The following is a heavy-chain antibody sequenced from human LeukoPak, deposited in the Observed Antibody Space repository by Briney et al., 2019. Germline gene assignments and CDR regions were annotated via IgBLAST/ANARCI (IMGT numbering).Heavy chain of an antibody. Sequence: GGSLRLSCAVSGITLSNYGMSWVRQAPGKGLEWVSVISGSGGSTYYADSVKGRFTISRDNSKNTLYLQMNSLRAEDTAVYYCAKILYYDYVWGTFDYWGQGTLVTVSS. V-gene: IGHV3-23*01. CDR3: AKILYYDYVWGTFDY. D-gene: IGHD3-16*01. CDR1: GITLSNYG. J-gene: IGHJ4*02. CDR2: ISGSGGST.